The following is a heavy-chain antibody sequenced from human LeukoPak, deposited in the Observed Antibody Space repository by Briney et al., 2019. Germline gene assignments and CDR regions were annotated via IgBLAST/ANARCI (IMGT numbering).Heavy chain of an antibody. CDR2: INSDGSST. D-gene: IGHD5-24*01. CDR3: AREMGDGYNYSY. V-gene: IGHV3-74*01. CDR1: GFTFSSYW. J-gene: IGHJ4*02. Sequence: GGSLRLSCAASGFTFSSYWMHWVRQAPGKGLVWVSRINSDGSSTSYADSVKGRFTISRDNAKNTLYLQMNSLRAEDTAVYYCAREMGDGYNYSYWGQGTLVTVSS.